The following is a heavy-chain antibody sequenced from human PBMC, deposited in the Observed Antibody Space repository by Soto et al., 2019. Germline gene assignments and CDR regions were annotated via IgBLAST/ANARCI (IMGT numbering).Heavy chain of an antibody. D-gene: IGHD2-15*01. CDR3: ARGDMSCSGGSCYRDRKKYFQH. CDR2: INHSGST. CDR1: GGSFSGYY. V-gene: IGHV4-34*01. Sequence: PSETLSLTCAVYGGSFSGYYWSWIRQPPGKGLEWIGEINHSGSTNYNPSLKSRVNISVDTSKNQFSLKLSSVTAADTAVYYCARGDMSCSGGSCYRDRKKYFQHWGQGTLVTVSS. J-gene: IGHJ1*01.